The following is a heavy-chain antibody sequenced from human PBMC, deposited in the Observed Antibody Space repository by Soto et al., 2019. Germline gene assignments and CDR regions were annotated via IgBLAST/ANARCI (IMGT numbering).Heavy chain of an antibody. Sequence: GGSLRLSCAASGFSFSNAWMTWVRQAPGKGLEWLGRIKSKTDGGTTDYPAPVKGRFTISRDDSKNMLYLQMNSLKTEDTAVYYCSTEWASKNPQYYFDYWGQGTLVTVSS. J-gene: IGHJ4*02. V-gene: IGHV3-15*05. CDR2: IKSKTDGGTT. D-gene: IGHD2-2*01. CDR3: STEWASKNPQYYFDY. CDR1: GFSFSNAW.